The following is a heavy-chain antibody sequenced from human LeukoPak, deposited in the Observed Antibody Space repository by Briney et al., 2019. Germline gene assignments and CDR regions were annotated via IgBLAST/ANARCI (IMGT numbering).Heavy chain of an antibody. Sequence: GGSLRLSCEASGFTFDDYGLSWVRQAPGKGLEWVSGINWNGDNTDYTDSVKGRFTISRDNAKNSLYLQMNSLRAEDTALYYCARSASWGFSYFDYWGQGTLVTASS. CDR3: ARSASWGFSYFDY. CDR1: GFTFDDYG. V-gene: IGHV3-20*04. J-gene: IGHJ4*02. D-gene: IGHD2-2*01. CDR2: INWNGDNT.